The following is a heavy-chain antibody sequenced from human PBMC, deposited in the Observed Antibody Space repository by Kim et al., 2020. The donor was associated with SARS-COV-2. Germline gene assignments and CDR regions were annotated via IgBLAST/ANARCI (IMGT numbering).Heavy chain of an antibody. Sequence: AQTLQGRVTMTTDTSTSTAYMELRSLRSDDTAVYYCARDGVFGVVSQFDCWGQGTLVTVSS. V-gene: IGHV1-18*01. J-gene: IGHJ4*02. CDR3: ARDGVFGVVSQFDC. D-gene: IGHD3-3*01.